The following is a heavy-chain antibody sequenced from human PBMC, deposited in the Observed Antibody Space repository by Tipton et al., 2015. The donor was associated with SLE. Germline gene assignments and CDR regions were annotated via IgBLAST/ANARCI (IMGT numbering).Heavy chain of an antibody. CDR1: GGSISSGSYY. CDR3: ARSNSSGWSVDY. Sequence: TLSLTCTVSGGSISSGSYYWSWIRQPAGKGLEWIGRIYTSGSTNYNPSLKSRVTISVDTSKNQFSLKLSSVTAADTAVYYCARSNSSGWSVDYWGQGTLVTVSS. J-gene: IGHJ4*02. D-gene: IGHD6-19*01. V-gene: IGHV4-61*02. CDR2: IYTSGST.